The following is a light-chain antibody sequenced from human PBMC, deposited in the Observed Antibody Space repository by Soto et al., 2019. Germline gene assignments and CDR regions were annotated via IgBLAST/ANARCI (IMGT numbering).Light chain of an antibody. CDR3: SSYAGSNNYV. V-gene: IGLV2-8*01. CDR1: SSDVGNYNY. CDR2: EVS. Sequence: QSALTQPASASGSPGQSVTISCTGTSSDVGNYNYVSWYQQHPGKAPKLMIYEVSKRPSGVPDRFSGSKSGNTASLTVSGLQAEDEADYYCSSYAGSNNYVFGTGTKVTVL. J-gene: IGLJ1*01.